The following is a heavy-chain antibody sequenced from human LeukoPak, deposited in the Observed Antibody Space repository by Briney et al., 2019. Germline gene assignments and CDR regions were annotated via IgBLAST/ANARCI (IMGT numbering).Heavy chain of an antibody. V-gene: IGHV4-59*08. CDR3: ARHSGGTYLKYYLDY. CDR2: IYYSGST. CDR1: GSSIGNYY. Sequence: SETLSLTCTVSGSSIGNYYWSWIRQPPGKGLEWIGYIYYSGSTNYNPSLKSRVTISVDTSKNQFSLKLSSVTAADTAVYYCARHSGGTYLKYYLDYWGQGALVTVSS. D-gene: IGHD1-26*01. J-gene: IGHJ4*02.